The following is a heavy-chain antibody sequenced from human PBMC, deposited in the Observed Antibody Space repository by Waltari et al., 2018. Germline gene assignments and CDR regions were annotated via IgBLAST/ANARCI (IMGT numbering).Heavy chain of an antibody. CDR1: GFTCNTAW. J-gene: IGHJ4*02. CDR3: TTGGAYFPF. Sequence: EVQVVVSGGGLVKPGGSLRLSCAASGFTCNTAWMSWVRQAPGKGLEWVGRSKSKTDGGTTDLATPVKGRFSISRDDSKNTLSLQMNSLKTEDTAMYYCTTGGAYFPFWGQGTLVTVSS. V-gene: IGHV3-15*01. D-gene: IGHD3-16*01. CDR2: SKSKTDGGTT.